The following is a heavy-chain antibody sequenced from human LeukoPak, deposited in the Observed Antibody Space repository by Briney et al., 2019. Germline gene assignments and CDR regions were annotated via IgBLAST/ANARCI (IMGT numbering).Heavy chain of an antibody. Sequence: ASVKVSCTASGGTFSSYAISWVRQAPGQGLEWMGGIIPIFGTANYAQKFQGRVTITADESTSTAYMELSSLRSEDTAVYYCAARGIAVAGTFDYWGQGTLVTVSS. D-gene: IGHD6-19*01. CDR3: AARGIAVAGTFDY. J-gene: IGHJ4*02. CDR1: GGTFSSYA. V-gene: IGHV1-69*13. CDR2: IIPIFGTA.